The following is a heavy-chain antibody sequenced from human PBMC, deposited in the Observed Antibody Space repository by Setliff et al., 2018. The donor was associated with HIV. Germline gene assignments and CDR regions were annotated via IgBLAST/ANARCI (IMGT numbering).Heavy chain of an antibody. D-gene: IGHD3-10*01. CDR3: ASQGVRGAYTWFDP. Sequence: SETLSLTCAVYGGSFSGHYWTWIRQPPGKGLEWIGEINHSGNTDYNPSLKSRVIMSVDASKNQFSLRLTSVTAADTAVYYCASQGVRGAYTWFDPWGQGTRVTVSS. V-gene: IGHV4-34*01. CDR2: INHSGNT. CDR1: GGSFSGHY. J-gene: IGHJ5*02.